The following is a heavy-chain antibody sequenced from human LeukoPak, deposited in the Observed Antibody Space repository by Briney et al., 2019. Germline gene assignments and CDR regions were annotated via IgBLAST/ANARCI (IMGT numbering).Heavy chain of an antibody. CDR3: AKDVISQYYFDY. D-gene: IGHD2-21*01. Sequence: GGSLRLSCAASGFTFDDYAMHWVRQAPGKGLEWVSGISWNSGSIGYADSVKGRFTISRDNAKNSLYLQMNNLRAEDTAVYYCAKDVISQYYFDYWGQGTLVTVSS. J-gene: IGHJ4*02. CDR2: ISWNSGSI. V-gene: IGHV3-9*01. CDR1: GFTFDDYA.